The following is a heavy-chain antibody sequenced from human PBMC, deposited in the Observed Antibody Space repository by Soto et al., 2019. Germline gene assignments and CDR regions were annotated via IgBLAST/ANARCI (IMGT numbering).Heavy chain of an antibody. D-gene: IGHD1-26*01. CDR3: AREVGDSTDYFDY. J-gene: IGHJ4*02. CDR1: AGSISLYY. CDR2: IYYTGST. V-gene: IGHV4-59*01. Sequence: SETLSLTCTVYAGSISLYYWDWIRQPPGKGLEWIGYIYYTGSTIYDPSLRSRVTISLDTSKNHFSLKLTSVTAADTAVYYCAREVGDSTDYFDYWGQGILVTVSS.